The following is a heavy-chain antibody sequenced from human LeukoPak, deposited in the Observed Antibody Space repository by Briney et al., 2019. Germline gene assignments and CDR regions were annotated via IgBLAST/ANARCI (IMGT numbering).Heavy chain of an antibody. Sequence: SETLSLTCTVSGGSISSSSYYWGWIRQPPGKGLEWIGYIYTSGSTNYNPSLKSRVTISVDTSKNQFSLALSSVTAADTAVYYCARHGLYCSSTSCYSPDAFDIWGQGTMVTVSS. CDR1: GGSISSSSYY. V-gene: IGHV4-61*05. CDR3: ARHGLYCSSTSCYSPDAFDI. CDR2: IYTSGST. J-gene: IGHJ3*02. D-gene: IGHD2-2*01.